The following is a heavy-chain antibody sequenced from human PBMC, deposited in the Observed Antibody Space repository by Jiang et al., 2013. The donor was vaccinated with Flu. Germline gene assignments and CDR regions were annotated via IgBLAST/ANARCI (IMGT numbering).Heavy chain of an antibody. D-gene: IGHD3-16*01. V-gene: IGHV1-2*04. CDR3: ARDYANAVGY. J-gene: IGHJ4*02. CDR2: INPNSGGT. CDR1: GYTFTGYY. Sequence: SGYTFTGYYMHWVRQAPGQGLEWMGWINPNSGGTNYAQKFQGWVTMTRDTSISTAYMELSRLRSDDTAVYYCARDYANAVGYWGQGTLVTVSS.